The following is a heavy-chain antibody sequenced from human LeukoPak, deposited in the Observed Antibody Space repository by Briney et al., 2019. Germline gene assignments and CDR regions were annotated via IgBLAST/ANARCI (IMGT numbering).Heavy chain of an antibody. CDR3: ARGGPNYYDSSGIDY. CDR1: GYTFTGYY. J-gene: IGHJ4*02. D-gene: IGHD3-22*01. CDR2: INPNTGGT. Sequence: ASVKVSCKSSGYTFTGYYMHWVRQAPGQGLEWLGWINPNTGGTNYAQKFQGRVTMTRDTSISTAYMELSSLRSDDTAVYYCARGGPNYYDSSGIDYWGQGTLVTVSS. V-gene: IGHV1-2*02.